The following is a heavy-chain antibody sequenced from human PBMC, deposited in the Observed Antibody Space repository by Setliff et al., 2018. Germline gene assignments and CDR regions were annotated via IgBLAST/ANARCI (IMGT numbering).Heavy chain of an antibody. CDR2: INPSGGST. CDR1: GYTFTSYY. Sequence: ASVKVSCKASGYTFTSYYMHWVRQAPGQGLEWMGIINPSGGSTSYAQKFQGRVTMTRDTSTSTVYMGLSSLRSEDTAVYYCARVGRYVDTAMVCEYWGQGTLVTVSS. D-gene: IGHD5-18*01. CDR3: ARVGRYVDTAMVCEY. V-gene: IGHV1-46*01. J-gene: IGHJ4*02.